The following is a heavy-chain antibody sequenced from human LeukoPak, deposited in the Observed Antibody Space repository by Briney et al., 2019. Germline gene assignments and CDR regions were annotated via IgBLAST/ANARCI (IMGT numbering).Heavy chain of an antibody. CDR3: ARLARYYFDY. V-gene: IGHV3-53*01. CDR2: IYSGGST. Sequence: TGGPLRLSCAASGFTVSSNYMSWVRQAPGKGLEWVSVIYSGGSTYYADSVKGRFTISRDNSKNTLYLQMNSLRAEDMAVYYCARLARYYFDYWGQGTLVTVSS. CDR1: GFTVSSNY. J-gene: IGHJ4*02.